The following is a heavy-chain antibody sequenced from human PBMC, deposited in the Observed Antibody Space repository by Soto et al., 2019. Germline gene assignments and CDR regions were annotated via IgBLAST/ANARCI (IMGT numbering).Heavy chain of an antibody. J-gene: IGHJ6*02. CDR3: ARGLSGQAYYCAMDV. CDR2: INTANGNT. Sequence: QVQLVQSGADVKKPGASVKVSCKASGYIFTKNVIHWVRQAPGQRLEWMGWINTANGNTKYSQKFQDRVTISSDAPASTAYMELRSLTSEDTSMYYCARGLSGQAYYCAMDVWGQGTTVIVSS. D-gene: IGHD1-26*01. CDR1: GYIFTKNV. V-gene: IGHV1-3*04.